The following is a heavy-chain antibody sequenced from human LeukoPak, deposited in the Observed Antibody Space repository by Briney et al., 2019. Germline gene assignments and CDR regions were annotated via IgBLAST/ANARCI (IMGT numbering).Heavy chain of an antibody. CDR2: INPNSGGT. Sequence: ASVKVSCKASGYTFTGYYMHWVRQAPGQGLEWMGWINPNSGGTNYAQKFQGRVTMTKDTSISTAHMELRSLRSDDTAVYYCARQGYSGHSQGAADYWGQGTLVTVSS. CDR3: ARQGYSGHSQGAADY. D-gene: IGHD4-23*01. V-gene: IGHV1-2*02. CDR1: GYTFTGYY. J-gene: IGHJ4*02.